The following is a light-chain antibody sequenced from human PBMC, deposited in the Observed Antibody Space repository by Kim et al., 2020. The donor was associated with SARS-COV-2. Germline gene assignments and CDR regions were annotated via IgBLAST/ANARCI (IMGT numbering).Light chain of an antibody. CDR1: QSISSW. Sequence: SVGERVTITCRASQSISSWLAWYQQKPGKAPKLLIYKASSLESGVPSRFSGSGSGTEFTLTISSLQPDDFATYYCQQYNSYPLTFGGGTKVDIK. CDR3: QQYNSYPLT. CDR2: KAS. J-gene: IGKJ4*01. V-gene: IGKV1-5*03.